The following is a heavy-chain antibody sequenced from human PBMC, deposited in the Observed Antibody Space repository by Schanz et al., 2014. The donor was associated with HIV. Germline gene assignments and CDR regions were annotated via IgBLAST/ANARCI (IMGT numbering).Heavy chain of an antibody. V-gene: IGHV3-30*18. CDR2: ISFDGGEK. CDR3: AKGARAHKVTTGVDV. J-gene: IGHJ6*02. Sequence: QVQLVESGGGVVQPGRSLRLSCAASGFTFSNYGMHWVRQAPGKGLEWVAVISFDGGEKHYADSAKGRFTISRDNSKNTLYLQMNSLRAEDTAVYYCAKGARAHKVTTGVDVWGPGTTVTVSS. CDR1: GFTFSNYG. D-gene: IGHD4-17*01.